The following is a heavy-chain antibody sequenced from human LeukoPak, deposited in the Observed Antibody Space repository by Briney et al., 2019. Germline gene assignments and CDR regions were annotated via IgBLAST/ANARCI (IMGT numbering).Heavy chain of an antibody. CDR1: EFTFSSYW. Sequence: GGSLRLSCTASEFTFSSYWMHWVRQPPGKGLVWVSRINGDGSSTSYADAVKGRFTISRDNAKNSLYLRMNSLRAEDTAVYYCARGGLTGTTIPYFDYWGQGTLVTVSS. J-gene: IGHJ4*02. CDR2: INGDGSST. D-gene: IGHD1-7*01. V-gene: IGHV3-74*01. CDR3: ARGGLTGTTIPYFDY.